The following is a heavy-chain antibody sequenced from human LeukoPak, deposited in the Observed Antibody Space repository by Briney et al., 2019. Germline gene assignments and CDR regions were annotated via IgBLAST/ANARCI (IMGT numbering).Heavy chain of an antibody. CDR3: ARGDLGPATSFDY. CDR2: IIPIFGTA. CDR1: GGTFSSYA. D-gene: IGHD6-25*01. V-gene: IGHV1-69*05. Sequence: GASVEVSCKASGGTFSSYAISWVRQAPGQGLEWMGGIIPIFGTANYAQKFQGRVTITTDGSTSTAYMELSSLRSEDTAVYYCARGDLGPATSFDYWGQGTLVTVSS. J-gene: IGHJ4*02.